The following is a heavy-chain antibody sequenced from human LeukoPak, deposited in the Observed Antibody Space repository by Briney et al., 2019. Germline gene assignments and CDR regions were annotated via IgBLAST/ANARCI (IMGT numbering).Heavy chain of an antibody. CDR2: IGYDGSNK. J-gene: IGHJ5*02. V-gene: IGHV3-30*02. Sequence: GGSLRLSCAASGFTFTNYGMHWVRQAPGKGPEWVAFIGYDGSNKYYADSVKGRFTVSRDKSKNTLYLQMNSLRTEDTAVYYCAKGLYYKDRSGYPAWGQGTLVTISS. CDR1: GFTFTNYG. CDR3: AKGLYYKDRSGYPA. D-gene: IGHD3-22*01.